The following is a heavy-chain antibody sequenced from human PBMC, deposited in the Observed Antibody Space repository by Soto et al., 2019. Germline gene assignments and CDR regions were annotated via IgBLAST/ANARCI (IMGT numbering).Heavy chain of an antibody. CDR1: GFTFSSYS. Sequence: GGSLRLSCAASGFTFSSYSMNWVRQAPGKGLEWVSSISSSSSYIYYADSVKGRFTISRDNAKNSLYLQMNSLRAEDTAVYYCARDRRYYDNSGYYYVPLGYYYYGMDVWGQGTTVTVSS. V-gene: IGHV3-21*01. CDR3: ARDRRYYDNSGYYYVPLGYYYYGMDV. CDR2: ISSSSSYI. D-gene: IGHD3-22*01. J-gene: IGHJ6*02.